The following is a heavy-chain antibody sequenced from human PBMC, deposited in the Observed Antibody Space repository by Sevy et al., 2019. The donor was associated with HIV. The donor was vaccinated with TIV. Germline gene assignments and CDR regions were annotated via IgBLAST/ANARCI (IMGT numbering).Heavy chain of an antibody. CDR2: FDPQDDEP. V-gene: IGHV1-24*01. J-gene: IGHJ5*02. Sequence: ASVKVSCKVSGYTLTKLSIHWVRQAPGKGLEWMGDFDPQDDEPVYAQRFQGRLTMTEDTSTDTAYMELSSLTPEDTAVYYCATVGLRYFSGSSSYQGDWFDPWGQGTRVTVSS. CDR1: GYTLTKLS. D-gene: IGHD2-15*01. CDR3: ATVGLRYFSGSSSYQGDWFDP.